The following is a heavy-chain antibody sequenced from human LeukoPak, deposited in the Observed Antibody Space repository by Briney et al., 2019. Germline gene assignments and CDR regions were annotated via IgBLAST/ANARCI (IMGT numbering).Heavy chain of an antibody. J-gene: IGHJ4*02. CDR1: GYTFSSYT. D-gene: IGHD6-19*01. CDR2: ISSSSIYI. CDR3: AREEQWLAPDY. V-gene: IGHV3-21*01. Sequence: PGGALRLSCAASGYTFSSYTINWVPHAPGEGRERGSSISSSSIYIYYTDSVKGRFTISRDNAKNSLYLQMNSLSAEDTAVYYCAREEQWLAPDYWGQGTLVTVSS.